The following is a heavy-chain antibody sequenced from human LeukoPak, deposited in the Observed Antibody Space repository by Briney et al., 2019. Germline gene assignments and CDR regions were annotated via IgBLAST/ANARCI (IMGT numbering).Heavy chain of an antibody. CDR3: AGHARGSFLVY. CDR1: GFTFSSYA. V-gene: IGHV3-66*04. J-gene: IGHJ4*02. CDR2: IYSGGST. D-gene: IGHD6-6*01. Sequence: GGSLRLSCVASGFTFSSYAMSWVRQAPGKGLGWDSVIYSGGSTYYADSVKGRFTISRDNSKNTLYLQMNTLRAEDTAVYYCAGHARGSFLVYWGQGILVTVST.